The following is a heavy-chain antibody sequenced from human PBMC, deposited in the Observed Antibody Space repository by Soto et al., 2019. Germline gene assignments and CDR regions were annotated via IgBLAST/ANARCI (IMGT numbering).Heavy chain of an antibody. CDR2: INAGNGNT. CDR3: ATQLLKYYYYCMDV. V-gene: IGHV1-3*01. J-gene: IGHJ6*02. Sequence: ASVKVSCKASGYTFTSYAMHWVRQAPGQRLEWMGWINAGNGNTKYSQKFQGRVTITRDTSASTAYMELSSLRSEDTAVYYCATQLLKYYYYCMDVWGQGTTVTVSS. CDR1: GYTFTSYA. D-gene: IGHD2-2*01.